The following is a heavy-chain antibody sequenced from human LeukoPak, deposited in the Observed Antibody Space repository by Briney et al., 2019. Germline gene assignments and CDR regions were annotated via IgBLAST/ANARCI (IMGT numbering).Heavy chain of an antibody. J-gene: IGHJ4*02. V-gene: IGHV1-18*01. CDR2: ISAYDGNT. Sequence: ASVKVSCKASGYAFITYGFSWVRQAPGQGLEWMGWISAYDGNTNYAQKLQGRVTMTTDTSTSTAYMELRSLRSDDTAVYCCARDPGRDGYNQDSWGPGTLVTVSS. D-gene: IGHD5-24*01. CDR1: GYAFITYG. CDR3: ARDPGRDGYNQDS.